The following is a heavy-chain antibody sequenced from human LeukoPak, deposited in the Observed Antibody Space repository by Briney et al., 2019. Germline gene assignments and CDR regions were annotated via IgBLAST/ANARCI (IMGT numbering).Heavy chain of an antibody. V-gene: IGHV5-51*01. Sequence: GESLKISCKGSGYSFTSQWIGWVRQMPGKGLEWMGIIYPADSDTKYSPSFQGQVTISVDKSISTAYLQWSSLKASDTAMYFCARGDSSSWYEVLIDWGQGTLVTVSS. CDR2: IYPADSDT. J-gene: IGHJ4*02. CDR1: GYSFTSQW. CDR3: ARGDSSSWYEVLID. D-gene: IGHD6-13*01.